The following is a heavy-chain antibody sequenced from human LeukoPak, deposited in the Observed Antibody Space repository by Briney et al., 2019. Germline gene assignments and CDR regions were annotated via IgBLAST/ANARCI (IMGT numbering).Heavy chain of an antibody. V-gene: IGHV4-59*06. Sequence: SETLSLTCTVSGGSISSYYWSWIRQHPGKGLEWIGYIYYSGSTYYNPSLKSRVTISVDTSKNQFSLKLSSVTAADTAVYYCARENYDSSGYYLNWYFDLWGRGTLVTVSS. CDR1: GGSISSYY. CDR3: ARENYDSSGYYLNWYFDL. D-gene: IGHD3-22*01. CDR2: IYYSGST. J-gene: IGHJ2*01.